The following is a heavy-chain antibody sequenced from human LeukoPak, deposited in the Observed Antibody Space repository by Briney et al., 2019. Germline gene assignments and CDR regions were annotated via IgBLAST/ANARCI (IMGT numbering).Heavy chain of an antibody. D-gene: IGHD3-22*01. CDR2: IYPGDSDS. V-gene: IGHV5-51*01. Sequence: GESLKISCKGSGYSFTSYRIGWVRQMPGKGLEWMGIIYPGDSDSRYSPSFQGQVTISADKSISTAYLQWSSLKASDTAMYYCARPSYYYDSSGYQYYFDYWGQGTLVTVSS. J-gene: IGHJ4*02. CDR1: GYSFTSYR. CDR3: ARPSYYYDSSGYQYYFDY.